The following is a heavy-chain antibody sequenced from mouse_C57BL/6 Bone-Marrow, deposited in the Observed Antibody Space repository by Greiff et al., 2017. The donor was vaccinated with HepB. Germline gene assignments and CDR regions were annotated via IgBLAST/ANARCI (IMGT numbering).Heavy chain of an antibody. CDR3: ASVLPYYFDY. CDR2: IDPSDSYT. V-gene: IGHV1-59*01. CDR1: GYTFTSYW. D-gene: IGHD1-1*01. J-gene: IGHJ2*01. Sequence: VQLKQPGAELVRPGTSVKLSCKASGYTFTSYWMHWVKQRPGQGLEWIGVIDPSDSYTNYNQKFKGKATLTVDTSSSTAYMQLSSLTSEDSAVYDCASVLPYYFDYWGKGTTLTVSS.